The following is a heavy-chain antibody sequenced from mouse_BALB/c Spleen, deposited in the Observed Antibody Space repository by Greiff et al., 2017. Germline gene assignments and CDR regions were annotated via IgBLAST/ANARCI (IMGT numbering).Heavy chain of an antibody. V-gene: IGHV5-17*02. CDR1: GFTFSSFG. J-gene: IGHJ4*01. CDR2: ISSGSSTI. CDR3: ARGGRSGYAMDY. Sequence: EVMLVESGGGLVQPGGSRKLSCAASGFTFSSFGMHWVRQAPEKGLEWVAYISSGSSTIYYADTVKGRFTISRDNPKNTLFLQMTSLRSEDTAMYYCARGGRSGYAMDYWGQGTSVTVSS.